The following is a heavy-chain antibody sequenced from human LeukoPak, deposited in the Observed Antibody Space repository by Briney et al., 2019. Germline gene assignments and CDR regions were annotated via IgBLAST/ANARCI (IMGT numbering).Heavy chain of an antibody. J-gene: IGHJ4*02. CDR1: GGSFSNYY. CDR2: IYPGGST. Sequence: SETLSLTCTVSGGSFSNYYWSWIRQPAGKGLEWIGRIYPGGSTNYNPSLKSRVTMSVDTSRNQLSLNLTSVTAADTAVYYCARRSYSSGFYYFDYWGQGTLVTVSS. D-gene: IGHD6-25*01. CDR3: ARRSYSSGFYYFDY. V-gene: IGHV4-4*07.